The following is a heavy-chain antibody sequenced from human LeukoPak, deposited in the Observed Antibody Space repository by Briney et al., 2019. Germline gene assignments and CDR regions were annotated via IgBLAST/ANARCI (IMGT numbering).Heavy chain of an antibody. CDR2: IRSKAYGGTT. J-gene: IGHJ4*02. Sequence: GGSLRLSCTASGFTFGDYAMSWVRQAPGKGLEWVGFIRSKAYGGTTEYAASVKGRFTISRDDSKSIAYLQMNSLKTEDTAVYYCTRDRWGYSYGYSDYWGQGTLVTVSS. CDR1: GFTFGDYA. V-gene: IGHV3-49*04. CDR3: TRDRWGYSYGYSDY. D-gene: IGHD5-18*01.